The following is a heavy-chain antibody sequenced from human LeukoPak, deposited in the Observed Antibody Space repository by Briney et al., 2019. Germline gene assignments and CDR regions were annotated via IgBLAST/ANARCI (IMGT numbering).Heavy chain of an antibody. CDR2: ISYDGSNK. V-gene: IGHV3-30-3*01. J-gene: IGHJ3*02. CDR3: ARSYARVVLRYFDWLSDAFDI. D-gene: IGHD3-9*01. CDR1: GFTFSSYA. Sequence: PGGSLRLSCAASGFTFSSYAMHWVRQAPGKGLEWVAVISYDGSNKYYADSVKGRFTISRDNAKNSLYLQMNSLRAEDTAVYYCARSYARVVLRYFDWLSDAFDIWGQGTMVTVSS.